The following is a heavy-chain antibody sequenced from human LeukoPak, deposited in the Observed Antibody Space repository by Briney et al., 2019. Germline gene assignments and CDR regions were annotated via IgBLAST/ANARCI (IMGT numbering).Heavy chain of an antibody. V-gene: IGHV4-59*01. J-gene: IGHJ4*02. CDR3: ARDNERMGATALDY. Sequence: PSETLSLTCTVSGGSISGYYWSWIRQPPGKGLEWIAYIYYNGISNYNPSLKSRVIISVDSSKNQFSLKLTSVTAADTAVYYCARDNERMGATALDYWGQGTLVTVSS. D-gene: IGHD1-26*01. CDR2: IYYNGIS. CDR1: GGSISGYY.